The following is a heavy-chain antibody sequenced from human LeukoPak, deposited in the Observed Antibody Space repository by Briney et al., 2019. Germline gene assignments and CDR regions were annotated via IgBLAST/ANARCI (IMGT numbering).Heavy chain of an antibody. V-gene: IGHV3-49*03. CDR3: SRGSGWLSVY. Sequence: GGSLRLSCTASGFTFGDYLMSWFRQAPGKGLEWIGFISGGTTEYAASVKGGFTISRDDSTSIAYLQMNSLTTEDTAVYYCSRGSGWLSVYWGQGTLVTVSS. CDR1: GFTFGDYL. J-gene: IGHJ4*02. CDR2: ISGGTT. D-gene: IGHD6-19*01.